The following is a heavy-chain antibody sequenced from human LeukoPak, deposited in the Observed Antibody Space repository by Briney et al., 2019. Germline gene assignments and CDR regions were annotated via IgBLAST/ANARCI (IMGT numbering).Heavy chain of an antibody. Sequence: GGSLRLSCAASGFTFDDYAMHWVRQAPGKGLEWVSGISWNSGSIGYADSVKGRFTISRDNAKNSLYLQMNSLRAEDTAVYYCAKVFWFGNGSYIFAHGGQGTRVTVAS. D-gene: IGHD1-26*01. CDR3: AKVFWFGNGSYIFAH. V-gene: IGHV3-9*01. CDR1: GFTFDDYA. J-gene: IGHJ4*02. CDR2: ISWNSGSI.